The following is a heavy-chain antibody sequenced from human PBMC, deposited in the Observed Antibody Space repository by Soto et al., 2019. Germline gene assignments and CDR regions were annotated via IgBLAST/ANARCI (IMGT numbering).Heavy chain of an antibody. J-gene: IGHJ6*02. V-gene: IGHV3-30-3*01. CDR1: GCTFSSYA. CDR3: ARDRGVVGAFYYYYGMDV. CDR2: ISYDGSNK. Sequence: QVQLVESGGGVVQPGRSLRLSCAASGCTFSSYAMHWVRQAPGKGLEWVAVISYDGSNKYYADSVKGRFTISRDNSKNTLYLQMNSLRAEDTAVYYCARDRGVVGAFYYYYGMDVWGQGTTVTVSS. D-gene: IGHD1-26*01.